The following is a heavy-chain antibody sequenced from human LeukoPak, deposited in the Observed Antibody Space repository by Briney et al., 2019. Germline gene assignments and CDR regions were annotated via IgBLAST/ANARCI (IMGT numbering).Heavy chain of an antibody. J-gene: IGHJ4*02. V-gene: IGHV4-39*01. CDR2: IYYSGST. CDR1: GGSISSSSYY. D-gene: IGHD6-19*01. Sequence: SETLSLTCTVSGGSISSSSYYWGWIRQPPGKGLEWIGSIYYSGSTYYNPSLKSRVTISVDTSKNQFSLKLSSVTAADTAVYYCAKLPNTIIAVAGTDFDYWGQGTLVTVSS. CDR3: AKLPNTIIAVAGTDFDY.